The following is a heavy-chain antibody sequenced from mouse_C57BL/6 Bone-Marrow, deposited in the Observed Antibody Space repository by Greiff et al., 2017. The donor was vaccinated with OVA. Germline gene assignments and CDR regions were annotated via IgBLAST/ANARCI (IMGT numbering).Heavy chain of an antibody. CDR3: ARDYYYAMDY. J-gene: IGHJ4*01. Sequence: QVQLKESGAELVKPGASVKISCKASGYAFSSYWMNWVKQRPGTGLEWIGQIYPGDGDTNYNGKFKGKATLTADKSSSTAYMQLSSLTSADSAVYFCARDYYYAMDYWGQGTSVTVSS. V-gene: IGHV1-80*01. CDR1: GYAFSSYW. CDR2: IYPGDGDT.